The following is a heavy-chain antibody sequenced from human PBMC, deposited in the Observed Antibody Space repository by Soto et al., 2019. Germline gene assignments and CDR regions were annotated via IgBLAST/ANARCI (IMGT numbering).Heavy chain of an antibody. CDR3: TGAESPDTAYFSLY. CDR1: GFTFDDFA. J-gene: IGHJ4*02. CDR2: IRNQPYLETT. Sequence: GGSLRLSCTGSGFTFDDFALNWVRQAPGKGLEWVGLIRNQPYLETTEYAAAVKGRFTISRDNSNGIAYLQMRSLRIEDSAVYYCTGAESPDTAYFSLYWCKGT. D-gene: IGHD2-8*01. V-gene: IGHV3-49*04.